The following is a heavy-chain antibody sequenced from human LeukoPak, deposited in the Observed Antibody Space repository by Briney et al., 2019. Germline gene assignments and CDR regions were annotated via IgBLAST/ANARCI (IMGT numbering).Heavy chain of an antibody. CDR3: ARSVTTSFGVDY. CDR2: ISNRSRYI. J-gene: IGHJ4*02. CDR1: GFTFSSYS. Sequence: GGSLRLSCADSGFTFSSYSMNWVRQAPGKGLEWVSSISNRSRYIYYADSVKGRFPISRDNAKDSLYRQMNSLRAEDTAVYYCARSVTTSFGVDYWGRGTLVTVSS. V-gene: IGHV3-21*01. D-gene: IGHD4-17*01.